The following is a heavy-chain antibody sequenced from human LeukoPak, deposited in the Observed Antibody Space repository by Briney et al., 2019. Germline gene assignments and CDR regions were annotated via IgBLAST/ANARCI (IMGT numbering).Heavy chain of an antibody. V-gene: IGHV2-5*02. CDR2: IYWDDDK. Sequence: SGPTLVNPTQTLTLTCTFSGFSLSTSGVGVGWIRQPPGRALEWLALIYWDDDKRYSPSLKSRLTITKDTSKNQVVLTMTNMDPVDTATYYCAHRRLGVTTNWLDPWGQGTLVTVSS. CDR3: AHRRLGVTTNWLDP. D-gene: IGHD3-10*01. J-gene: IGHJ5*02. CDR1: GFSLSTSGVG.